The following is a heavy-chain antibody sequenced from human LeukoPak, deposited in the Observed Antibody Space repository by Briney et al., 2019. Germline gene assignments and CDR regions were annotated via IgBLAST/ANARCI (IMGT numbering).Heavy chain of an antibody. V-gene: IGHV4-39*07. CDR1: GGSISSSSYY. D-gene: IGHD2-21*01. CDR2: IYYSGST. J-gene: IGHJ3*02. Sequence: SETLSLTCSVSGGSISSSSYYWGWIRQPPGKGLEWIGSIYYSGSTYYNPSLKSRVTISVDTSKNQFSLKLSSVTAADTAVYYCARSLYSQSDAFDIWGQGTMVTVSS. CDR3: ARSLYSQSDAFDI.